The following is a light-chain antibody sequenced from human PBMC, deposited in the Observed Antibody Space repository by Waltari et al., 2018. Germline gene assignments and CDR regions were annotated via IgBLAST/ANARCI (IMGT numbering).Light chain of an antibody. CDR1: RSDVGGYNY. J-gene: IGLJ3*02. CDR3: CSYGGTYSWV. Sequence: QSALTQPRPVSGSPGQSVTISCTGTRSDVGGYNYVPWYQQHPGKAPKLMSYDVSKRPSGVPDRFSGSKSGNTASLTISGLQAEDEADYYCCSYGGTYSWVFGGGTKLTVL. V-gene: IGLV2-11*01. CDR2: DVS.